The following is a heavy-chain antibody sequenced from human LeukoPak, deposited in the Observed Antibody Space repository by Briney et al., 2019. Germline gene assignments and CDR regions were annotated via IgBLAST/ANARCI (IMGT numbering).Heavy chain of an antibody. CDR1: GGSISSSSYY. J-gene: IGHJ4*02. V-gene: IGHV4-39*01. D-gene: IGHD1/OR15-1a*01. Sequence: PSETLSLTCTVSGGSISSSSYYWGWIRQPPGKGLEWIGSIYYSGSTYYNPSLKSRVTISVDTSKNQFSPKLSSVTAADTAVYYCARREQEFFDYWGQGTLVTVSS. CDR2: IYYSGST. CDR3: ARREQEFFDY.